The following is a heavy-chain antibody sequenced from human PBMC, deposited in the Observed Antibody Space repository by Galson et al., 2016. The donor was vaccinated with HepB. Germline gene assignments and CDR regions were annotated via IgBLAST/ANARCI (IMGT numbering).Heavy chain of an antibody. CDR3: ARDVQFRFDY. J-gene: IGHJ4*02. D-gene: IGHD4-11*01. V-gene: IGHV1-18*04. Sequence: SVKVSCKASGYNFPTYGISWVRQAPGQGLEWLGWISINSGNTNYAQKFQGIVTMTRDTSASTVYLDLRSLRSDDTAVYYCARDVQFRFDYWGQGTLVTVSS. CDR2: ISINSGNT. CDR1: GYNFPTYG.